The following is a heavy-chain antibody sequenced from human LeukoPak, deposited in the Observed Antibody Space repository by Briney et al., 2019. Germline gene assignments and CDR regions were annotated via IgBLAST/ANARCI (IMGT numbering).Heavy chain of an antibody. V-gene: IGHV3-7*01. CDR2: IKQDGSEK. CDR1: GFTFSSYG. D-gene: IGHD1-26*01. CDR3: ARDLAAGGATWDY. Sequence: PGGSPRLPCAASGFTFSSYGMHWVRQAPGKGLEWVANIKQDGSEKYYVDSVKGRFTISRDNAKNSLYLQMNSLRAEDTAVYYCARDLAAGGATWDYWGQGTLVAVSS. J-gene: IGHJ4*02.